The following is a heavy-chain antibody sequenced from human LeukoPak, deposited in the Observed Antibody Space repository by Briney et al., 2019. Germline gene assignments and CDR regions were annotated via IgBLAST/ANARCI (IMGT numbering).Heavy chain of an antibody. J-gene: IGHJ4*02. Sequence: PGGSLRLSCAASGFTFSSYAMHWVRQAPGKGLEWVAVISYDGSNKYYADSVKGRFTISRDNSKNTLYLKMNSLRAEDTVVYYWGRAPPPLYSSGWYAGIDYWGQGTLVTVSS. CDR1: GFTFSSYA. CDR3: GRAPPPLYSSGWYAGIDY. D-gene: IGHD6-19*01. CDR2: ISYDGSNK. V-gene: IGHV3-30*04.